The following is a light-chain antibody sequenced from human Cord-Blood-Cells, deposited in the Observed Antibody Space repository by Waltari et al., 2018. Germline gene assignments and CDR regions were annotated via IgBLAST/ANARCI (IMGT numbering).Light chain of an antibody. V-gene: IGKV1-5*01. CDR3: QQYNSYSPGYT. CDR1: QSISSW. Sequence: DIQMTQSPSTLSASVGDRVPITCRASQSISSWLAWYQQKPGKAPKLLIYDASSLESGVPSRFSGSGSGTEFTLTISSLQPDDFATYYCQQYNSYSPGYTFGQGTKLEIK. J-gene: IGKJ2*01. CDR2: DAS.